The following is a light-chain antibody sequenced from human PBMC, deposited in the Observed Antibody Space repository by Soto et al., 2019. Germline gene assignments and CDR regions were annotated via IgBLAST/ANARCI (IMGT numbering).Light chain of an antibody. CDR3: SSFSSSSTPLV. Sequence: QSLLTQPASVSGSPCQSITLSCTATRTYFGGYNYVSCYQRHVGTAPNFIIFDVNGRPSWVSERFAGSRSGNTASLTISGLQTEDEADYYCSSFSSSSTPLVSGAGTKGTLL. CDR2: DVN. J-gene: IGLJ1*01. V-gene: IGLV2-14*03. CDR1: RTYFGGYNY.